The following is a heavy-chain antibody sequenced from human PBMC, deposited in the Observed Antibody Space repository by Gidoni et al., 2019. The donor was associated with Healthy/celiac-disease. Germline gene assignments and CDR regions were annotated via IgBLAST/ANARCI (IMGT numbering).Heavy chain of an antibody. Sequence: QVQLVESGGGLVKPGGSLRLSCAASGFTFSDYYMSWIRQAPGKGRELVSYISSSGSTIYYADSVKGRFTISRDNAKNSLYLQMNSLRAEDTAVYYCARDRIVVVPAASDAFDIWGQGTMVTVSS. D-gene: IGHD2-2*01. CDR1: GFTFSDYY. CDR3: ARDRIVVVPAASDAFDI. J-gene: IGHJ3*02. V-gene: IGHV3-11*01. CDR2: ISSSGSTI.